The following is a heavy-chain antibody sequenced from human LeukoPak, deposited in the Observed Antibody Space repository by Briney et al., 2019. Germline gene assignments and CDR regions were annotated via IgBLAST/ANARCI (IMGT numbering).Heavy chain of an antibody. CDR1: GYTFTSYD. V-gene: IGHV1-8*01. J-gene: IGHJ6*02. D-gene: IGHD3-16*01. CDR3: ARGGYGYYYYYGMDV. Sequence: ASVTVSCKASGYTFTSYDINWVRQATGQGLEWMGWMNPNSGNTGYAQKFQGRVTMTRNTSISTAYMELSSLRSEDTAVYYCARGGYGYYYYYGMDVWGQGTTVTVSS. CDR2: MNPNSGNT.